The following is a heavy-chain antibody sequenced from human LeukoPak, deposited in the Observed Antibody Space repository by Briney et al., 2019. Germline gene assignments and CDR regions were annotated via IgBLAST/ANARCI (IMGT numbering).Heavy chain of an antibody. J-gene: IGHJ6*02. Sequence: GGSLRLSCAASGFTFSTYGMHWVRQAPGKGLEWVSFIRYDGSNKYYAESVKGRFTISRDNSKNTLYLQMNSLRSDDTAVYYRARDEGYSYGGETYYYYGMDVWGQGTTVTVSS. CDR1: GFTFSTYG. CDR3: ARDEGYSYGGETYYYYGMDV. D-gene: IGHD5-18*01. V-gene: IGHV3-30*02. CDR2: IRYDGSNK.